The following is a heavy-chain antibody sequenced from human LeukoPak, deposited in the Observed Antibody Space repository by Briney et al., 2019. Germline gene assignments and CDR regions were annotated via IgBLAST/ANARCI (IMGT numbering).Heavy chain of an antibody. D-gene: IGHD7-27*01. CDR1: GYTFTAYY. CDR3: VRDHNSENRGSPGK. CDR2: ISPYTGGT. J-gene: IGHJ4*02. Sequence: ASVKVSCKASGYTFTAYYIHWVRQAPGQGLEWMGWISPYTGGTNYAQKFQGRVTITQDRSSNTVYMDLNRLTSDDTALYYCVRDHNSENRGSPGKWGQGTLVTVSS. V-gene: IGHV1-2*02.